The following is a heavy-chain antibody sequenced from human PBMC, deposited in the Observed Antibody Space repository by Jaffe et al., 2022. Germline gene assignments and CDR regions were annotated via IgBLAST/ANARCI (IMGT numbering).Heavy chain of an antibody. CDR2: INPNSGGT. CDR3: ARRPLGHNWNYGHNWFDP. D-gene: IGHD1-7*01. CDR1: GYTFTGYY. Sequence: QVQLVQSGAEVKKPGASVKVSCKASGYTFTGYYMHWVRQAPGQGLEWMGRINPNSGGTNYAQKFQGRVTMTRDTSISTAYMELSRLRSDDTAVYYCARRPLGHNWNYGHNWFDPWGQGTLVTVSS. J-gene: IGHJ5*02. V-gene: IGHV1-2*06.